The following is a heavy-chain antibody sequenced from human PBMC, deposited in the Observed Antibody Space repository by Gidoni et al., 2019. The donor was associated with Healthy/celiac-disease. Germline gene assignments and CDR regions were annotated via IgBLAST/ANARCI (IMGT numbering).Heavy chain of an antibody. CDR3: ARVSPVVVVAATIYYYYGMDV. Sequence: QVQLQQWGAGLLKPSETLSLTCAVYGGSFSGYYWSWIRQPPGKGLEWIGEINHSGSTNYNPSLKSRVTISVDTSKNQFSLKLSSVTAADTAVYYCARVSPVVVVAATIYYYYGMDVWGQGTTVTVSS. CDR1: GGSFSGYY. J-gene: IGHJ6*02. D-gene: IGHD2-15*01. CDR2: INHSGST. V-gene: IGHV4-34*01.